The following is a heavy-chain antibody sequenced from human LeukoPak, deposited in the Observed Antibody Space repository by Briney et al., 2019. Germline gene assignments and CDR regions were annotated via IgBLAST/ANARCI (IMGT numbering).Heavy chain of an antibody. V-gene: IGHV3-30*02. J-gene: IGHJ4*02. CDR3: AKDWMVRGVISMGFDY. CDR1: RFTFSSYG. Sequence: GGSLRLSCAASRFTFSSYGMHWVRQAPGKGLEWVAFIRNDGSDKYYSDSVKGRFTISRDNSKNTLYLQMNSLRVEDTALYYCAKDWMVRGVISMGFDYWGQGTLVTVSS. D-gene: IGHD3-10*01. CDR2: IRNDGSDK.